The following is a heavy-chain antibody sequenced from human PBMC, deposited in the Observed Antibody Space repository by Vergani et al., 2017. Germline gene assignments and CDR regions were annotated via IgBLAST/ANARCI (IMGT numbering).Heavy chain of an antibody. J-gene: IGHJ6*03. CDR2: ISSSSSYI. V-gene: IGHV3-21*01. D-gene: IGHD6-13*01. CDR3: AREDIAADYYYYMDV. CDR1: GFSFNSYW. Sequence: DVHLAESGGGFFQPGGSLRLSCSASGFSFNSYWMHWVRQVPGKGLLWVSSISSSSSYIYYADSVKGRFTISRDNAKNSLYLQMNSLRAEDTAVYYCAREDIAADYYYYMDVWGKGTTVTVSS.